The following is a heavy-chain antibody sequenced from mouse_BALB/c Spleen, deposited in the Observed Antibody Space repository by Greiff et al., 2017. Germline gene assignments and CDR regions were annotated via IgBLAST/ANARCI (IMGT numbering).Heavy chain of an antibody. D-gene: IGHD2-14*01. CDR1: GYTFTDYY. CDR2: IYPGSGNT. V-gene: IGHV1-77*01. CDR3: ARRGRYDTWFAY. J-gene: IGHJ3*01. Sequence: VQLQQSGAELARPGASVKLSCKASGYTFTDYYINWVKQRTGQGLEWIGEIYPGSGNTYYNEKFKGKATLTADKSSSTAYMQLSSLTSEDSAVYCCARRGRYDTWFAYWGQGTLVTVSA.